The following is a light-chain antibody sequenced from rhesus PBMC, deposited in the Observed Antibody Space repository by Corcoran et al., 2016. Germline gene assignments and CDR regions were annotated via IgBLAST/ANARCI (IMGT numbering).Light chain of an antibody. J-gene: IGKJ4*01. CDR2: FAS. CDR1: QSLLHSNGYTY. V-gene: IGKV2-91*01. Sequence: DIVMTQTPLSLPVTPGEPASISCRSSQSLLHSNGYTYLYWYLQKPGQSPQLLMYFASYRASGVPDRFRGSGSGNDFTLGISGVEAEDIGVYYCMQGTQLPLTFGGGTKVELK. CDR3: MQGTQLPLT.